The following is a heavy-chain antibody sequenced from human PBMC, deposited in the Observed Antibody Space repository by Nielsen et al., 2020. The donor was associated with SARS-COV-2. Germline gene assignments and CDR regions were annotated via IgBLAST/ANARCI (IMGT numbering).Heavy chain of an antibody. CDR3: ARDTEGVYGDYGGPYYYYYMDV. Sequence: GESLKISCVASGFTFNSYSMNWVRQAPGKGLECVSSISSSGNYISYADSVKGRFTISGDNAKNSLYLQMNSLRAEDTAVYYCARDTEGVYGDYGGPYYYYYMDVWGKGTTVTVSS. CDR1: GFTFNSYS. D-gene: IGHD4-17*01. CDR2: ISSSGNYI. J-gene: IGHJ6*03. V-gene: IGHV3-21*01.